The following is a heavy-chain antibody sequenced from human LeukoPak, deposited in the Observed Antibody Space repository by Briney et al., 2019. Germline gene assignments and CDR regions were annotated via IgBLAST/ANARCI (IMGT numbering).Heavy chain of an antibody. D-gene: IGHD3-10*01. V-gene: IGHV3-33*01. CDR3: ARDPGDYYGSGSSDAFDI. J-gene: IGHJ3*02. CDR1: GFTFSSYG. Sequence: GRSLRLSCAASGFTFSSYGMHWVRQAPGKGREWVAAIWYDGSNKYYADSVKGRFTISRDNSKNTLYLQMNSLRAEDTAVYYCARDPGDYYGSGSSDAFDIWGQGTMVTVSS. CDR2: IWYDGSNK.